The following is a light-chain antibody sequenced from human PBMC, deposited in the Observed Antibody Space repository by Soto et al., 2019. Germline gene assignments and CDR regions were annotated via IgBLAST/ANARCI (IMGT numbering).Light chain of an antibody. CDR2: GNS. CDR3: QSYDSSLSGSVV. CDR1: SSNIGAGYV. Sequence: QSVLTQPPSVSGAPGQRVTISCTGTSSNIGAGYVVHWYQQLPGKAPKLLIYGNSNRPSGVPDRFSGSKSGTSASLAITGLQDEDEADYYCQSYDSSLSGSVVFGGGTKLTVL. J-gene: IGLJ2*01. V-gene: IGLV1-40*01.